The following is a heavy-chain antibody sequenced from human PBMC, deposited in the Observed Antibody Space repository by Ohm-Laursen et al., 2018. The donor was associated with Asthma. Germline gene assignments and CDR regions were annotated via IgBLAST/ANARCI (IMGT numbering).Heavy chain of an antibody. CDR1: GYTFTDYY. V-gene: IGHV1-69-2*01. CDR2: VDPEDGET. J-gene: IGHJ6*02. D-gene: IGHD6-6*01. CDR3: APLSRVSTVSEYGMDV. Sequence: ASVKVSCKVSGYTFTDYYMHWVQQAPGKGLEWMGLVDPEDGETIYAEKFQGRVTITADTSTDTAYMELSSLRSEDTAVYYCAPLSRVSTVSEYGMDVWGQGTTVTVSS.